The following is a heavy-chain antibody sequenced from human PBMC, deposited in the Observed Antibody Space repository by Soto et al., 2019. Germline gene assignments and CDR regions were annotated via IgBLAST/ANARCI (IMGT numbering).Heavy chain of an antibody. CDR2: IHHSWNN. CDR1: GGIISSGGNY. D-gene: IGHD3-22*01. V-gene: IGHV4-31*03. Sequence: SEPLSLTCTVSGGIISSGGNYLSLIRHDPGKGLECVGHIHHSWNNYYTPSLKGRVTISVDPSKNQFSLKLKSVTAADTAVYFCAGGGGSDYYDSGGLVLWVWGRGTMVTVSS. J-gene: IGHJ4*02. CDR3: AGGGGSDYYDSGGLVLWV.